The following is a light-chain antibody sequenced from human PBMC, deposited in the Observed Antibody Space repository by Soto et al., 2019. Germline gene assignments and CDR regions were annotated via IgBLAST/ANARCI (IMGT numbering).Light chain of an antibody. J-gene: IGLJ2*01. CDR1: SSDIGTHT. V-gene: IGLV1-44*01. Sequence: QSVLTQPPSASGTPGQTVTMSCSGGSSDIGTHTVNWYQVLPGKAPKLLIYATNQRPSGVPDRYSASKSGTSASLAISGLQSEDEADYYCSAWDDRVNGVLFGGGTKLTVL. CDR2: ATN. CDR3: SAWDDRVNGVL.